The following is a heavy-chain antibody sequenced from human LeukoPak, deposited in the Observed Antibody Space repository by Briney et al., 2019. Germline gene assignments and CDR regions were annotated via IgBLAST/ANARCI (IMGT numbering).Heavy chain of an antibody. D-gene: IGHD2-21*02. CDR3: ARGIVVVTATPYYFDY. CDR1: GFTFSSYA. J-gene: IGHJ4*02. CDR2: ISYDGSNK. V-gene: IGHV3-30*04. Sequence: PGGSLRLSCAASGFTFSSYAMHWVRQAPGKGLEWVAVISYDGSNKYYADSVKGRFTISRDNAKNSLYLQMNSLRAEDTAVYYCARGIVVVTATPYYFDYWGQGTLVTVSS.